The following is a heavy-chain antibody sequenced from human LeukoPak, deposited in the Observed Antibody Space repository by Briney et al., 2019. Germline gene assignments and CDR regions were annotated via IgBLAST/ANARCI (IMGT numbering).Heavy chain of an antibody. CDR3: TTSLYCSGGSCYWNYYFDY. D-gene: IGHD2-15*01. CDR1: GFTFSNAW. J-gene: IGHJ4*02. Sequence: GGSLRLSCAASGFTFSNAWMNWVRQAPGKGLEWVGRIKSKTDGGTTDYAAPVKGRFTISRDDSKNTLDLQMNSLKTEDTAVYYCTTSLYCSGGSCYWNYYFDYWGQGTLVTVSS. CDR2: IKSKTDGGTT. V-gene: IGHV3-15*07.